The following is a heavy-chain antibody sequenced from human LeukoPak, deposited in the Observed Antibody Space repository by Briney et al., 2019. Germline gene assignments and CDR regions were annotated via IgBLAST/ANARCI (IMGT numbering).Heavy chain of an antibody. Sequence: SETLSLTCTVSGGSLSSYYWSWVRQPPGKGLEWIGYIYYSGSTNYNPSLKSRVTISVDTSKNQFSLKLSSVTAADTAVYYCATLELRLAAFDLWGQGTMVTVSS. D-gene: IGHD1-7*01. J-gene: IGHJ3*01. CDR3: ATLELRLAAFDL. CDR2: IYYSGST. V-gene: IGHV4-59*08. CDR1: GGSLSSYY.